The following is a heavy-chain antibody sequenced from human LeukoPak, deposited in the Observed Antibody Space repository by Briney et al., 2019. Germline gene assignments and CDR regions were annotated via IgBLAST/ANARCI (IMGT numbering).Heavy chain of an antibody. CDR2: IIPIFGTA. CDR1: RGTFSSNG. J-gene: IGHJ4*02. V-gene: IGHV1-69*13. Sequence: SVKVSCKASRGTFSSNGISWVRQAPGQGLEWMGGIIPIFGTANYAQKFQGRVTITADESTSTAYMELSSLRSEDTAVYFCARVNNYDILTGYYYFDYWGQGTLVTVSS. D-gene: IGHD3-9*01. CDR3: ARVNNYDILTGYYYFDY.